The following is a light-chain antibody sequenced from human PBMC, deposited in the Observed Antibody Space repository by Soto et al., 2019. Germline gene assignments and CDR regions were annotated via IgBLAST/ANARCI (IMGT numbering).Light chain of an antibody. V-gene: IGKV3-20*01. Sequence: EIVLTQSPGTLFWSPGERATLSCRASQSVSSSFLAWYQQKPGQAPRLLIYGASSRATGIPDRFSGSGSGTDFTLTISRLEPEDFAVYYCQQYDNSPLTFGGGTKVEIK. CDR2: GAS. CDR1: QSVSSSF. CDR3: QQYDNSPLT. J-gene: IGKJ4*01.